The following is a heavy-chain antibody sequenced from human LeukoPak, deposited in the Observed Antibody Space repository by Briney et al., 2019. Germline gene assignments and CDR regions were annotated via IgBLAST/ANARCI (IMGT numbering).Heavy chain of an antibody. Sequence: PGGSLRLSCAASGFTFSRYAMHWVRQAPGKGLEWVAVISYDGSNKYYADSVKGRFTISRDNSKNTLYLQMDSLRAEDTAVYYCAREQISGWLDFDYWGQGTLVTVSS. CDR2: ISYDGSNK. D-gene: IGHD6-19*01. J-gene: IGHJ4*02. V-gene: IGHV3-30*19. CDR1: GFTFSRYA. CDR3: AREQISGWLDFDY.